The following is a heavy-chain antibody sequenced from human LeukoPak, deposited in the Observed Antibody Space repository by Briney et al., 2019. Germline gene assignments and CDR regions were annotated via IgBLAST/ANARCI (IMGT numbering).Heavy chain of an antibody. J-gene: IGHJ5*02. CDR1: GGSISGYC. V-gene: IGHV4-4*07. CDR3: ARGSPSTAAVPAS. D-gene: IGHD6-13*01. Sequence: KPSETLSLTCTGSGGSISGYCWSWIRQPAGKGLEWWGRVYSSGSTNFNPSFESRVTMSVNTSKNQISLRLSSVTAADTAVYYCARGSPSTAAVPASWGQGTLVTVSS. CDR2: VYSSGST.